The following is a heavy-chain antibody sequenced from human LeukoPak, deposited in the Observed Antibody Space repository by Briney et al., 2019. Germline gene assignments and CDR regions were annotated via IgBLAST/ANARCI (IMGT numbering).Heavy chain of an antibody. Sequence: PGGSLRLSCAVSGFTFSNYAMSWVRQAPGKGLEWVSVISGSGGRTEYADSVKGRFTISRDNSKNTLYLQMNSLRAEDSAVYYCAKDPLVRYYDGIGYYCDFWGQGTLVTVSS. J-gene: IGHJ4*02. D-gene: IGHD3-22*01. V-gene: IGHV3-23*01. CDR3: AKDPLVRYYDGIGYYCDF. CDR2: ISGSGGRT. CDR1: GFTFSNYA.